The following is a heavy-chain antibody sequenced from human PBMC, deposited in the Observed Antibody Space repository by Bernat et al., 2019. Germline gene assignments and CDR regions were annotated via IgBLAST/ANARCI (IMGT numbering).Heavy chain of an antibody. Sequence: EVQLVESGGGLVKPGGSLRLSCAASGFTFSSYSMNWVRQAPGKGLEWVSSISSSSSYIYYADSVKGRFTISRDNSKNTLYLQMNSLRAEDTAVYYCARDRVKGFGELPSDYWGQGTLVTVSS. CDR3: ARDRVKGFGELPSDY. CDR2: ISSSSSYI. CDR1: GFTFSSYS. V-gene: IGHV3-21*01. J-gene: IGHJ4*02. D-gene: IGHD3-10*01.